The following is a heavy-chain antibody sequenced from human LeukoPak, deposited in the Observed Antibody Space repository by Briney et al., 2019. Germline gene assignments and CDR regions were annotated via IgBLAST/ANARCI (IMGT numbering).Heavy chain of an antibody. Sequence: SETLSLTCNVFGGSISSSNNFWGWIRQSPEKGLEWIGSINYNGRTYYQSSLESRAIISIDTSKNQFSLKLGSVTAADTALYYCARLASCSSSCYFDYWGQGSLVTVSS. CDR2: INYNGRT. CDR3: ARLASCSSSCYFDY. D-gene: IGHD2-21*01. J-gene: IGHJ4*02. CDR1: GGSISSSNNF. V-gene: IGHV4-39*01.